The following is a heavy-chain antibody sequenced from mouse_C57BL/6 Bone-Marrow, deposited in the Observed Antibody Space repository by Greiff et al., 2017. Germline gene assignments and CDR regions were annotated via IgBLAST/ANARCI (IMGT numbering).Heavy chain of an antibody. J-gene: IGHJ1*03. CDR3: ARCYDYDVGWYVDV. CDR2: INPSTGGT. CDR1: GYSFTGYY. D-gene: IGHD2-4*01. V-gene: IGHV1-42*01. Sequence: VQLKQSGPELVKPGASVKISCKASGYSFTGYYMNWVKQSPEKSLEWIGEINPSTGGTTYNQQFKAKATFTVDKSSSTAYMQLKSLTSEDSAVYYFARCYDYDVGWYVDVWGTGTTVTVSS.